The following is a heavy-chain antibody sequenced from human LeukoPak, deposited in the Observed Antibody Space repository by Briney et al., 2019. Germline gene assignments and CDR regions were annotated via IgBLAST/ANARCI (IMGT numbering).Heavy chain of an antibody. V-gene: IGHV4-59*01. Sequence: SETLSLTCTVSGGSISSYYWSWIRQPPGKGLEWIGYIYYSGSTNYNPSLKSRVTISVDTSKNQFSLKLSSMTAADTAVYYCARAVRASGCHDYWGQGTLVTVSS. J-gene: IGHJ4*02. CDR3: ARAVRASGCHDY. CDR1: GGSISSYY. D-gene: IGHD6-19*01. CDR2: IYYSGST.